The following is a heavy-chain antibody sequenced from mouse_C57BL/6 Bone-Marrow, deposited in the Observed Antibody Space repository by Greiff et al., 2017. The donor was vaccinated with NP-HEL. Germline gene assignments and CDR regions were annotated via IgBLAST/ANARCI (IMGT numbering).Heavy chain of an antibody. CDR1: GFTFSSYA. V-gene: IGHV5-4*03. CDR3: ASLIYYDYGFWFAY. Sequence: EVKLMESGGGLVKPGGSLKLSCAASGFTFSSYAMSWVRQTPEKRLEWVATISDGGSYTYYPDNVKGRFTISRDNAKNNLYLQMSHLKSEDTAMYYCASLIYYDYGFWFAYWGQGTLVTVSA. J-gene: IGHJ3*01. D-gene: IGHD2-4*01. CDR2: ISDGGSYT.